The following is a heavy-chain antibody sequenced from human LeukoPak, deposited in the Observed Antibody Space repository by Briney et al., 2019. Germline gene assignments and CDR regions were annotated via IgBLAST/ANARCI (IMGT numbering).Heavy chain of an antibody. J-gene: IGHJ4*02. V-gene: IGHV3-15*01. D-gene: IGHD3-22*01. CDR1: GFTFSNAW. Sequence: GGSLRLSCAASGFTFSNAWMSWVRQAPGKGLEWVGRIKSKTDGGTTDYAAPVKGRFTISRDDSKNTLYLQMNSLKTEDTAVYYCTTGYYDSIGYSDYWGQGTLVTVSS. CDR3: TTGYYDSIGYSDY. CDR2: IKSKTDGGTT.